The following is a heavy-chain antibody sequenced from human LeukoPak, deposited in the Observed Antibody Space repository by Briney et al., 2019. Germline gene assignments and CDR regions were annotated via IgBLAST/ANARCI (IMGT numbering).Heavy chain of an antibody. CDR3: ARERILWFGEFDY. D-gene: IGHD3-10*01. J-gene: IGHJ4*02. CDR2: ISSSGSTI. CDR1: GFTFSDYY. V-gene: IGHV3-11*01. Sequence: GGSLRLSCAASGFTFSDYYMSWIRQAPVRGLEWVSYISSSGSTIYYADSGKGRFTISRDNAKNSLYLQMNSLRAEDTAVYYCARERILWFGEFDYWGQGTLVTVSS.